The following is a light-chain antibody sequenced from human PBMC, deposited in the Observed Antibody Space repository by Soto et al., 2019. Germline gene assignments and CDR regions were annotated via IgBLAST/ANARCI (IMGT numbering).Light chain of an antibody. V-gene: IGLV2-14*01. CDR2: EAS. CDR3: TSFTTTNIWV. J-gene: IGLJ3*02. Sequence: QSVLTQPASVSGSPGQSITISCTGTRSDVGGYHYVSWYQHHPGKVPKVIIYEASNRPSGVSSRFSGSKSGNTASLTISGLRAEDEADYYCTSFTTTNIWVFGGGTKLTVL. CDR1: RSDVGGYHY.